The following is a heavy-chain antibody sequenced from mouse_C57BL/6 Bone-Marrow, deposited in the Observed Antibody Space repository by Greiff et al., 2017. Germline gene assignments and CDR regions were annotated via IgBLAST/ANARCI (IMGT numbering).Heavy chain of an antibody. CDR2: ISSGGSYT. V-gene: IGHV5-6*02. J-gene: IGHJ3*01. Sequence: EVMLVESGGDLVKPGGSLKLSCAASGFTFSSYGMSWVRQTPDKRLEWVATISSGGSYTYYPDSVKGRFTIARDNAKNTLYLQMSRLKSEDTAMYYCARQGTGGFAYWGQGTLVTVSA. D-gene: IGHD4-1*01. CDR3: ARQGTGGFAY. CDR1: GFTFSSYG.